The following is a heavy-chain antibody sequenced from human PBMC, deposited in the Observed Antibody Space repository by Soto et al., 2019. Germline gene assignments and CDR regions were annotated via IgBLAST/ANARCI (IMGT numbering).Heavy chain of an antibody. J-gene: IGHJ4*02. CDR2: IRSKAYGGTT. D-gene: IGHD2-2*01. V-gene: IGHV3-49*05. Sequence: EVQLVESGGGLVKPGRSLRLSCTASGFTFGDYAMSWFRQAPGKGLEWVGFIRSKAYGGTTEYAASVKGRFTISRDDSKSNAYLQMNSLNTEDTAVYYCTKSPGYCSSTSCLSHRNHLSDYWGQGTLVTVSS. CDR1: GFTFGDYA. CDR3: TKSPGYCSSTSCLSHRNHLSDY.